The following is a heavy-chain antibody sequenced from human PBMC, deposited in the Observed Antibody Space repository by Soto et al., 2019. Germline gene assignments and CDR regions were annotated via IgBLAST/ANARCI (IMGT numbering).Heavy chain of an antibody. CDR2: ISAYNGNT. Sequence: QVQLVQSGAEVKKPGASVKVSCKASGYTFTSYGISWVRQATGQGLEWMGWISAYNGNTNYAQKLQGRVTMTTDTSTSTAYMELRSLRSDDTAVYYCAREKEYYDILTGYYDRFDPWGQGTLVTVSS. J-gene: IGHJ5*02. V-gene: IGHV1-18*01. CDR3: AREKEYYDILTGYYDRFDP. CDR1: GYTFTSYG. D-gene: IGHD3-9*01.